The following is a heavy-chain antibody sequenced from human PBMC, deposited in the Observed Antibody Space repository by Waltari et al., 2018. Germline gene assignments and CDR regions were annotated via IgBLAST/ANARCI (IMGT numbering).Heavy chain of an antibody. Sequence: EVQLLESGGGLVQPGGSLRLSCAASGFTFSSYAMSWVRQAPGKGLGWVSASSGSGGSTYYADSVKGRFTISRDNSKNTLYLQMNSLRAEDTAVYYCAKADDSSGYFDYWGQGTLVTVSS. V-gene: IGHV3-23*01. D-gene: IGHD3-22*01. CDR2: SSGSGGST. CDR3: AKADDSSGYFDY. CDR1: GFTFSSYA. J-gene: IGHJ4*02.